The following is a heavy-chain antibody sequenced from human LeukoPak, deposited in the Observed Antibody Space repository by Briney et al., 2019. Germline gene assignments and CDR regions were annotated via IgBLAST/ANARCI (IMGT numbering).Heavy chain of an antibody. CDR1: GFSLSTSGMC. CDR3: AWTPADIVVVPAAMRHYYYGMDV. J-gene: IGHJ6*04. CDR2: IDWDDDK. D-gene: IGHD2-2*01. V-gene: IGHV2-70*01. Sequence: SGPALVKPTQTLTLTCTFSGFSLSTSGMCVSWIRQPPGKALEWLALIDWDDDKYYSTSLKTRLTISKDTSKNQVVLTMTNMDPVDTATYYCAWTPADIVVVPAAMRHYYYGMDVWGKGTTVTVSS.